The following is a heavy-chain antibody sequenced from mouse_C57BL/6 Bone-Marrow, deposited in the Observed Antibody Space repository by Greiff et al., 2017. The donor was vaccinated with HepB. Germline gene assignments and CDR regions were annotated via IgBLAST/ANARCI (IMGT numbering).Heavy chain of an antibody. CDR3: ARINRYAMDY. Sequence: ESGPGLVKPSQSLSLTCSVTGYSITSGYYWNWIRQFPGNKLEWMGYISYDGSNNYNPSLKNRISITRDTSKNQFFLKLNSVTTEDTATYYCARINRYAMDYWGQGTSVTVSS. CDR2: ISYDGSN. J-gene: IGHJ4*01. CDR1: GYSITSGYY. V-gene: IGHV3-6*01.